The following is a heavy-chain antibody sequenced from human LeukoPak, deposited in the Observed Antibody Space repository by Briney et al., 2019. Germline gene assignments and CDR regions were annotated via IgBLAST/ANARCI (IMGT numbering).Heavy chain of an antibody. CDR1: GGSISSYY. V-gene: IGHV4-59*12. Sequence: PSETLSLTCTVSGGSISSYYWSWIRQPPGKGLEWIGYIYYSGSTYYNPSLKSRVTISVDTSKNQFSLKLSSVTAADTAVYYCAMSGYSSSWYSGWFDPWGQGTLVTVSS. D-gene: IGHD6-13*01. CDR2: IYYSGST. J-gene: IGHJ5*02. CDR3: AMSGYSSSWYSGWFDP.